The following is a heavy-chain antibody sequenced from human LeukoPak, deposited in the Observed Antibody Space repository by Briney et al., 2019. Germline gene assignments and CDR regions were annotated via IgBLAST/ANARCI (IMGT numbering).Heavy chain of an antibody. D-gene: IGHD3-9*01. CDR2: ITGTSGRT. J-gene: IGHJ3*02. CDR3: AKDLKYYDILTGYYLDAFDI. CDR1: GITFSNFA. Sequence: GGSLRLSCEVSGITFSNFAMAWVRQAPGKGLEWVSLITGTSGRTYYAASVKGRFTISRDNSKNTLYLQMNSLRAEDTAVYYCAKDLKYYDILTGYYLDAFDIWGQGTMVTVSP. V-gene: IGHV3-23*01.